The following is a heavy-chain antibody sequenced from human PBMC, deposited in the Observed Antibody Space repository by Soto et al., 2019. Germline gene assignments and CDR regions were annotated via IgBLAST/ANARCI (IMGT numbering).Heavy chain of an antibody. CDR2: IIPIFGTA. Sequence: GASVKVSCKASGGTFSSYAISWVRQAPGQGLEWMGGIIPIFGTANYAQKFQGRVTITADESTSTAYMELSSLRSEDTAVYYCARVYSGWIIKHDYGDYVGAFDIWGQGTMVTGSS. CDR1: GGTFSSYA. V-gene: IGHV1-69*13. D-gene: IGHD4-17*01. J-gene: IGHJ3*02. CDR3: ARVYSGWIIKHDYGDYVGAFDI.